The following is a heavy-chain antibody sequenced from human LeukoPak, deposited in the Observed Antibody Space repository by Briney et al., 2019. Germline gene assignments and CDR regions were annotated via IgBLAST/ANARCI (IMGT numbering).Heavy chain of an antibody. CDR3: ARVGGSSSFGY. J-gene: IGHJ4*02. CDR2: IYNSGST. CDR1: GGSISSHY. Sequence: SETLSLTCTVSGGSISSHYWSWIRQPPGKGLEWIGYIYNSGSTNYNPSLKSRVTISVDTSKNQFSLKVSSVTAADTAVYYCARVGGSSSFGYWGQGTLVTVSS. D-gene: IGHD6-6*01. V-gene: IGHV4-59*11.